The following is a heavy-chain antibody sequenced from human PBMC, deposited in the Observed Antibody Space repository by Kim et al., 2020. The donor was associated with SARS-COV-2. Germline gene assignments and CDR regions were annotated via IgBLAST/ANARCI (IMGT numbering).Heavy chain of an antibody. J-gene: IGHJ3*02. V-gene: IGHV4-4*02. CDR1: GGSISSSNW. CDR2: IYHSGST. CDR3: ARELLLDGSGSYYDDAFDI. Sequence: SETLSLTCAVSGGSISSSNWWSWVRQPPGKGLEWIGEIYHSGSTNYNPSLKSRVTISVDKSKNQFSLKLSSVTAADTAVYYCARELLLDGSGSYYDDAFDIWGQGTMVTVSS. D-gene: IGHD3-10*01.